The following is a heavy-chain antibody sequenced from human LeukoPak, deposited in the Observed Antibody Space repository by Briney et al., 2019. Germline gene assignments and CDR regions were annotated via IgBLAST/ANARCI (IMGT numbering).Heavy chain of an antibody. D-gene: IGHD1-7*01. V-gene: IGHV3-7*01. CDR2: IKQDGSEK. CDR1: GFTFNSYW. Sequence: GGSLRLSCAASGFTFNSYWMNWVRQAPGKGLEWVANIKQDGSEKYYVDSVKGRFTISRDNAENSLYLQMNSLRAEDTAVYYCATSRTFDCWGQGTLVTVSS. J-gene: IGHJ4*02. CDR3: ATSRTFDC.